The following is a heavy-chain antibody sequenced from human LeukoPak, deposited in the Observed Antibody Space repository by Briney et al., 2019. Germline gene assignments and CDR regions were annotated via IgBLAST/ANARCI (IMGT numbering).Heavy chain of an antibody. CDR1: GGTFSSYA. CDR3: ARGGSGSYSHAFDI. J-gene: IGHJ3*02. CDR2: IIPILGIA. Sequence: GASVKVSCKASGGTFSSYAISWVRQAPGQGLEWMGRIIPILGIANYAQKFQGRVTITADKSTSTAYMELSSLRSEDTAVYYCARGGSGSYSHAFDIWGQGTMVTVSS. V-gene: IGHV1-69*04. D-gene: IGHD1-26*01.